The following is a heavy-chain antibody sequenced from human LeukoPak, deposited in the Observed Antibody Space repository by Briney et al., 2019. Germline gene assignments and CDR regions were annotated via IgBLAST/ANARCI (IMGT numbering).Heavy chain of an antibody. V-gene: IGHV3-23*01. CDR1: GFTFSNYA. D-gene: IGHD2-15*01. CDR2: ISDGGDKT. CDR3: AKDTSAWWYHMTYMNF. J-gene: IGHJ4*01. Sequence: GGSLRLSCAASGFTFSNYAMSWVRQAPGGGLEWVSAISDGGDKTFHADSVKGRFTTSRDNSKNTLSLQMSGLRVEDSAVYFGAKDTSAWWYHMTYMNFWGPGTLVTVSS.